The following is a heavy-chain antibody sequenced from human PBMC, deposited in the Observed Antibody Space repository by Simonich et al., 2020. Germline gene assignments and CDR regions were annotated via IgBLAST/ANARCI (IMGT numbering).Heavy chain of an antibody. CDR3: ARPLGIVWAFDI. Sequence: QVQLQQWGAGLLKPSETLSLTCAVYGGSFSGYYWSWIRQPPGKGLEWIGEIKHSGSTNSNPSLKRRVTISVDTSKNQFSLKLSSVTAADTAVYYCARPLGIVWAFDIWGQGTMVTVSS. CDR2: IKHSGST. V-gene: IGHV4-34*01. J-gene: IGHJ3*02. D-gene: IGHD3-16*01. CDR1: GGSFSGYY.